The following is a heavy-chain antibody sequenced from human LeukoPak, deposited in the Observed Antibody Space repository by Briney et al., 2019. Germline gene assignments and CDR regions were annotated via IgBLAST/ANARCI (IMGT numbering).Heavy chain of an antibody. D-gene: IGHD3-22*01. CDR1: GFTFSSYA. J-gene: IGHJ4*02. V-gene: IGHV3-23*01. Sequence: GGSLRLSCAASGFTFSSYAMSWVRQAPGKGLEWVSAISGSGGSTYYADSVKGRFTISRDNSKNTLYLQMNSLRAEDSAVYYCAKGEYYDSSGQPLDYWGQGTLVTVSS. CDR3: AKGEYYDSSGQPLDY. CDR2: ISGSGGST.